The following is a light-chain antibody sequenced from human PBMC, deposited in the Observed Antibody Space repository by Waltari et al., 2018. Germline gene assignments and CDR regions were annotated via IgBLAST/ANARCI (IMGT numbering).Light chain of an antibody. CDR2: GAS. V-gene: IGKV3-15*01. CDR1: QSVSSN. CDR3: QQYNNWPPWT. Sequence: EIVMTQSPATLSVSPGERATLSCRASQSVSSNLAWYQQKPGQAPRLLIYGASTRATGIPARFSGSGSGTEFTLTINSLQSEDFAVYYCQQYNNWPPWTFGQATKVEIK. J-gene: IGKJ1*01.